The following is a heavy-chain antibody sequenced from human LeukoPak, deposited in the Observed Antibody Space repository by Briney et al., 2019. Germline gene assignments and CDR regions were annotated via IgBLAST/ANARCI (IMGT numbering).Heavy chain of an antibody. CDR3: WVVVVPAAIRWYYMDV. J-gene: IGHJ6*03. D-gene: IGHD2-2*02. CDR2: INPNSGGT. V-gene: IGHV1-2*02. Sequence: ASVKVSCKASGYTFTSYDINWVRQATGQGLEWMGWINPNSGGTNYAQKFQGRVTMTRDTSISTAYMELSRLRSDDTAVYYCWVVVVPAAIRWYYMDVWGKGTTVTVSS. CDR1: GYTFTSYD.